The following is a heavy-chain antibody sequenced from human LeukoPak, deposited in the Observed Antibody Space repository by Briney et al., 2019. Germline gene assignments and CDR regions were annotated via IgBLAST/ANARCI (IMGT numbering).Heavy chain of an antibody. J-gene: IGHJ4*02. V-gene: IGHV3-7*01. CDR2: IRQDGSEK. Sequence: GGSLRLSCAASGFTFSTYWMTWVRQAPGKGLEWVANIRQDGSEKYYVDSVKGRFSISRDNAKKSLYLQMNSLRAEDTAVYYCARASSSWYYFDYWGQGTLVTVSS. D-gene: IGHD6-13*01. CDR3: ARASSSWYYFDY. CDR1: GFTFSTYW.